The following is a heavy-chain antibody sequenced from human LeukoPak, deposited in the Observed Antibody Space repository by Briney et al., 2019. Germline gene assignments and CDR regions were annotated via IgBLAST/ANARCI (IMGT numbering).Heavy chain of an antibody. CDR2: IKQDGSEK. D-gene: IGHD3-3*01. CDR1: GFTFSSYW. V-gene: IGHV3-7*01. CDR3: ARDPPLDFWSGQDY. Sequence: GGSLRLSCAASGFTFSSYWMSWFRQAPGKGLEGVANIKQDGSEKYYVDSVKGRFTISRDNAKNSLYLQMNSLRAEDTAVYYCARDPPLDFWSGQDYWGQGTLVTVSS. J-gene: IGHJ4*02.